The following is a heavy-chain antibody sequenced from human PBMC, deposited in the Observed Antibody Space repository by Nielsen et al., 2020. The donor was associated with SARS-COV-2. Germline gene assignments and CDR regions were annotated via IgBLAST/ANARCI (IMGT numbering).Heavy chain of an antibody. D-gene: IGHD3-10*01. CDR2: IYHSGST. CDR3: ARAERDYYYGSGSPYYFDY. V-gene: IGHV4-38-2*02. Sequence: SETLSLTCTVSGYSISSGYYWGWIRQPPGKGLEWIGSIYHSGSTYYNPSLKSRVTISVDTSKNQFSLKLSSVTAADTAVYYCARAERDYYYGSGSPYYFDYWGQGTLVTVSS. CDR1: GYSISSGYY. J-gene: IGHJ4*02.